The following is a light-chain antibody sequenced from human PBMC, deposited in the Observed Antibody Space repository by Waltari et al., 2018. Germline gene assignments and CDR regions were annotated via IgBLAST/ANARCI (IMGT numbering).Light chain of an antibody. CDR1: LNIGRY. V-gene: IGKV3-20*01. CDR3: QNHERLPAT. Sequence: EILLTQSPGTLSLSPGERATLSCRASLNIGRYLVWYQQKPGQPPRLLIYEASRRATGIPNRFSGSGSGTDFSLTISRLEPEDFAVYYCQNHERLPATFGQGTKVEIK. J-gene: IGKJ1*01. CDR2: EAS.